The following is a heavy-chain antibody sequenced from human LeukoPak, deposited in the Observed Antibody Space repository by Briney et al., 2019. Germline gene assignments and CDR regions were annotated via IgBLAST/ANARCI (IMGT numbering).Heavy chain of an antibody. CDR2: IGSSGSTI. D-gene: IGHD2-2*01. CDR3: ARGPCSSTSCQDSFDYYYYGMDV. V-gene: IGHV3-48*03. CDR1: GFTFSSYE. Sequence: GGSLRLSCAASGFTFSSYEMNWVRQAPGKGLEWVSYIGSSGSTIYYADSVKGRFTISRDNAKNSLYLQMNSLRAEDTAVYYCARGPCSSTSCQDSFDYYYYGMDVWGKGTTVTVSS. J-gene: IGHJ6*04.